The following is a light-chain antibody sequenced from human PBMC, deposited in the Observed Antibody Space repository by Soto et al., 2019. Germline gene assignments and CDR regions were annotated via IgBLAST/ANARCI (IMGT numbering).Light chain of an antibody. V-gene: IGLV3-21*04. CDR3: QVWDSSRDHPVV. CDR2: YDS. J-gene: IGLJ2*01. Sequence: SYELTQPPSVSVAPGKTARITCGGNNIGSKSVHWYQQKPGQAPVLVIYYDSDRPSGIPGRLSGSNSGNTATLTISRVEAGDEADYYCQVWDSSRDHPVVFGGGTKLTVL. CDR1: NIGSKS.